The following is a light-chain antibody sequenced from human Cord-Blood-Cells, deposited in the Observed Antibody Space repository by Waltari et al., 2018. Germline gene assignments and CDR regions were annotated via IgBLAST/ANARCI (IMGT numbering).Light chain of an antibody. CDR1: SSDVGGSNY. CDR2: EVS. V-gene: IGLV2-8*01. J-gene: IGLJ3*02. Sequence: QSALTQPPSASGSPGQSVTISCTGTSSDVGGSNYVSWYQQHPGKAPKLMIYEVSKRPSGVPDRFSGSKSVNTASLTVSGLQAEDEADYYCSSYAGSNNVFGGGTKLTVL. CDR3: SSYAGSNNV.